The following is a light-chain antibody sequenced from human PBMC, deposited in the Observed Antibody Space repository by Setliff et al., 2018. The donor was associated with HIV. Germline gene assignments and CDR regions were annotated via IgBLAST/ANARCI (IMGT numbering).Light chain of an antibody. CDR3: SSYTSTSAYV. CDR2: GVT. Sequence: QSALTQPASVSGSPGQSITISCIGTGRDIGGYNYVSWYQQHPGKAPKLIIYGVTKRSSGVSNRFSGSKAGTTASLTISGLQAEDEAYYYCSSYTSTSAYVFGTGTKVTVL. V-gene: IGLV2-14*03. CDR1: GRDIGGYNY. J-gene: IGLJ1*01.